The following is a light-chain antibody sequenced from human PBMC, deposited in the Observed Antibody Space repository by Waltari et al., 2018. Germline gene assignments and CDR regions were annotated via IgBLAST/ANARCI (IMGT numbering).Light chain of an antibody. V-gene: IGKV3-20*01. CDR2: GAS. Sequence: VLTQSPGTLSLSPGDRATPSCRASQSITKRYFAWYQQKPGQAPRLLIYGASSRAAGIPDRFSGSGSGTEFTLNISRLEAEDSAVYYCQQYGSSIMYTFGQGTKLEIK. CDR1: QSITKRY. J-gene: IGKJ2*01. CDR3: QQYGSSIMYT.